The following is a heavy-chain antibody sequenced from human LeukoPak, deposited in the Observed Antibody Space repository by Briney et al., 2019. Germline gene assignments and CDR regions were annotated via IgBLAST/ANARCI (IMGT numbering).Heavy chain of an antibody. V-gene: IGHV3-53*01. J-gene: IGHJ4*02. CDR1: GFTVSSNY. CDR2: IYRGSET. D-gene: IGHD2-15*01. CDR3: SRAQYCSGGSCYGDY. Sequence: GGSLRLSCAASGFTVSSNYLSWVRQAPGKGLEWVSVIYRGSETYYADSVKGRFTISRDNSKNTLYLQMNSLRAEDTAVYYCSRAQYCSGGSCYGDYWGQGTLVTVSS.